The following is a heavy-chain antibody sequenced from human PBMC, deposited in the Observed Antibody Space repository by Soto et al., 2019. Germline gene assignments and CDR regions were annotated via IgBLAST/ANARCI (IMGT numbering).Heavy chain of an antibody. J-gene: IGHJ5*02. CDR3: VRGGIAGHWFDP. CDR2: IFHSGST. Sequence: SETLSLTCTVSGGSISRGGYYWCWIRQHPGKGLEWIGYIFHSGSTLYNPSLRGRLTLSADTSRNQLSLYLTSVTAADTAVYYCVRGGIAGHWFDPWGQGILVTVSS. CDR1: GGSISRGGYY. D-gene: IGHD2-15*01. V-gene: IGHV4-31*03.